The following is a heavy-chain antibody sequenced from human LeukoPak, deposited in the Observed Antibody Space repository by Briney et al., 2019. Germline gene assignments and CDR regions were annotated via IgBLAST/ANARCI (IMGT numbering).Heavy chain of an antibody. Sequence: SETLSLTCAVYGGSFSGYYWSWIRQPPGKGLEWIGEINHSGSTNYNPSLKSRVTISVDTSKNQFSLKLSSVTAADTAVYYCAGGRPNPDYWGQGTLVTVSS. CDR3: AGGRPNPDY. CDR2: INHSGST. V-gene: IGHV4-34*01. J-gene: IGHJ4*02. CDR1: GGSFSGYY.